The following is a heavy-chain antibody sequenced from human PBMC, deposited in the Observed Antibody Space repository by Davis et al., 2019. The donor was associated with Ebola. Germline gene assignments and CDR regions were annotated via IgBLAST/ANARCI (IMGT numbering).Heavy chain of an antibody. CDR3: AGTLIAVVSPAGWWFDP. Sequence: SETLSLTCTVSGGSISSGGYYWSWIRQHPGKGLEWIGYIYYSGSTYYNPSLKSRLTISVDTSKNQFSLKLSSVTAADTAVYYCAGTLIAVVSPAGWWFDPWGQGTLVTVSS. CDR2: IYYSGST. CDR1: GGSISSGGYY. J-gene: IGHJ5*02. V-gene: IGHV4-31*03. D-gene: IGHD6-19*01.